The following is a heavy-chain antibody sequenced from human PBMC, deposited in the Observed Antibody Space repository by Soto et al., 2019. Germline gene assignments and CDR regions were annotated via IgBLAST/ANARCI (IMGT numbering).Heavy chain of an antibody. J-gene: IGHJ4*02. V-gene: IGHV3-30*18. CDR1: GFTFSSYG. Sequence: GRSLRLSCAASGFTFSSYGMYWVRQAPGKGLEWVAAIAYDGSNKYHADSVKGRFTISRDNSKNTLYLQMNSLRVEDTAVYYCAKDIVRYTYGACDYWGQGALVTVSS. CDR3: AKDIVRYTYGACDY. D-gene: IGHD5-18*01. CDR2: IAYDGSNK.